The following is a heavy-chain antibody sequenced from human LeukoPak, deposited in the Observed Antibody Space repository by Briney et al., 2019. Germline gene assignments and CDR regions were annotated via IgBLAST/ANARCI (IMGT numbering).Heavy chain of an antibody. CDR2: INHSGST. CDR1: GGSFSGYY. CDR3: ASLRDSSGYYYAL. D-gene: IGHD3-22*01. J-gene: IGHJ4*02. V-gene: IGHV4-34*01. Sequence: SETLSLTCAVYGGSFSGYYWSWIRQPPGKGLEWIGEINHSGSTNYNPSLKSRVTISVDTSKNQFSLKLSSVTAADTAVYYCASLRDSSGYYYALWGQGTLVTVSS.